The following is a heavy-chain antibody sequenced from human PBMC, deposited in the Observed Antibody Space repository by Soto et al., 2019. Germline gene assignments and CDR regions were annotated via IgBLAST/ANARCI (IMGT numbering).Heavy chain of an antibody. CDR1: RFTFSDFA. Sequence: DVQLLESGGGLVQPGGSLTLSCAASRFTFSDFAMSWVRQAPGKGLEWVSAIGGGGADTYYADSVKGRFTIYRDNSKNTLYLQMNSLRDEDTAVYYCAKDAVPYNGKWDWFDSWGQGTLVTVSS. D-gene: IGHD1-26*01. CDR3: AKDAVPYNGKWDWFDS. V-gene: IGHV3-23*01. CDR2: IGGGGADT. J-gene: IGHJ5*01.